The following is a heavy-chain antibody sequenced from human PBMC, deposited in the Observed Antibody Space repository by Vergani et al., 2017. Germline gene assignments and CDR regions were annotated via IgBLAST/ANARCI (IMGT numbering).Heavy chain of an antibody. CDR1: GFTFSSYA. D-gene: IGHD2-2*01. CDR2: ISGSGVNT. V-gene: IGHV3-23*01. J-gene: IGHJ6*02. CDR3: AKGVYCSSTSCYEGRGYYYGMGV. Sequence: EVQLLESGGGLVKPGGSLRLSCAASGFTFSSYAMSWVRQVPGKGLEWVSGISGSGVNTYYANSVKGRFTISRDNSKNTLYLQMNSLRADDTAVYYCAKGVYCSSTSCYEGRGYYYGMGVWGQGTTVTFSS.